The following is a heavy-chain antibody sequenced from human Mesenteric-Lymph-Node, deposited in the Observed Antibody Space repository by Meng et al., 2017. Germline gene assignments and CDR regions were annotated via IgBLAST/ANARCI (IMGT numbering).Heavy chain of an antibody. D-gene: IGHD3-10*01. V-gene: IGHV1-3*01. CDR1: GYTFTSYA. Sequence: ASVKVSCKASGYTFTSYAMHWVRQAPGQRLEWMGWINAGNGNTKYSQKFQGRVTITRDTSASTAYMELSSLRSEDTAVYYCARQEVVRGYISTYYYYYGMDVWGQGTTVTVSS. CDR2: INAGNGNT. CDR3: ARQEVVRGYISTYYYYYGMDV. J-gene: IGHJ6*02.